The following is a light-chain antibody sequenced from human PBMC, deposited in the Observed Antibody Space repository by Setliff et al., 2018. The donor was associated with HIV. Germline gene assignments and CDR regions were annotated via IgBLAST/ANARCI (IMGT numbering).Light chain of an antibody. CDR3: TSYTRNTTYV. Sequence: QSALAQPASVSGSPGQSITISCTGTSSDVGGFDYVSWYQQHPGKAPKLMIYDVTNRPSGVSNRFSASKSGNTASLTISGLQAEDEADYYCTSYTRNTTYVFGTGTKGTVL. CDR2: DVT. CDR1: SSDVGGFDY. V-gene: IGLV2-14*03. J-gene: IGLJ1*01.